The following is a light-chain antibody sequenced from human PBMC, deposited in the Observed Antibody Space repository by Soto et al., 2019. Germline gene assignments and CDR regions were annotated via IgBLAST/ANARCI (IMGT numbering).Light chain of an antibody. CDR3: AAWDDNLNGWV. V-gene: IGLV1-44*01. CDR1: SSNIGRNT. J-gene: IGLJ3*02. CDR2: SNN. Sequence: QAVLTQPPSASGTPGQRVTISCSGSSSNIGRNTVDWYQQLPGTAPKVLIYSNNQRPSGVPDRFSGSKSGTSASLAISGLQSDDEADYYCAAWDDNLNGWVFGGGTKLTVL.